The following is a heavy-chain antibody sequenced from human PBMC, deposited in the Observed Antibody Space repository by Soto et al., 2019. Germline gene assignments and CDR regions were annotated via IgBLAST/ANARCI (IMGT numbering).Heavy chain of an antibody. J-gene: IGHJ6*02. CDR1: GYSFTSYW. D-gene: IGHD3-9*01. CDR3: ARAYYVILTGLYLDRYGMEV. Sequence: GESLKISCKGSGYSFTSYWIGWVRQMPGKGLEWMGIIYPGDSDTRYSPSFQGQVTISADKSISTAYLQWSRLKASDTAMYYCARAYYVILTGLYLDRYGMEVWGQGTTVTVSS. V-gene: IGHV5-51*01. CDR2: IYPGDSDT.